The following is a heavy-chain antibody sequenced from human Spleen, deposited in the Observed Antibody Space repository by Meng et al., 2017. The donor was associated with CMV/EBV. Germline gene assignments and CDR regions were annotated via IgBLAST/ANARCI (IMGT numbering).Heavy chain of an antibody. Sequence: GGSLRLSCAASGFTFSSYGMHWVRQAPGKGLEWVAFIRYDGSNKYYADSVKGRFTISRDNSKNTLYLQMNSLRAEDTAVYYCAKDGGTYYYGMDVWGQGTTVTVSS. D-gene: IGHD3-16*01. CDR1: GFTFSSYG. V-gene: IGHV3-30*02. CDR3: AKDGGTYYYGMDV. CDR2: IRYDGSNK. J-gene: IGHJ6*02.